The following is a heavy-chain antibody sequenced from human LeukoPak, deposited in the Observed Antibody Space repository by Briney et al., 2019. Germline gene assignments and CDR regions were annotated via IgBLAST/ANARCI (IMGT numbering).Heavy chain of an antibody. J-gene: IGHJ4*02. V-gene: IGHV1-2*02. CDR1: GYAFAGYY. CDR3: ARGPITAAFDY. Sequence: GASVKVSCKASGYAFAGYYIHWFRQAPGQGLEWMGWINPDNGGSGDAQKFQGRVTLTRDTSVNTVYVELTRLRSDDTAIYYCARGPITAAFDYWGQGTLVTISS. CDR2: INPDNGGS. D-gene: IGHD5-12*01.